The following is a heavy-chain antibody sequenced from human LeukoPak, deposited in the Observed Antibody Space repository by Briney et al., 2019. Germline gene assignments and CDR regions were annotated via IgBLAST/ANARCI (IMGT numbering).Heavy chain of an antibody. J-gene: IGHJ5*02. Sequence: KTGGSLRLSCAASGFTFSTYSMNWVRQAPGRGLEWVSSISSSSKYIYYADSVKGRFTISRDDAKNSLSLRMNSLRAEDTAVYYCARDLDIVVVPASWFYPWGQGTLVTVSS. V-gene: IGHV3-21*01. CDR1: GFTFSTYS. D-gene: IGHD2-2*03. CDR3: ARDLDIVVVPASWFYP. CDR2: ISSSSKYI.